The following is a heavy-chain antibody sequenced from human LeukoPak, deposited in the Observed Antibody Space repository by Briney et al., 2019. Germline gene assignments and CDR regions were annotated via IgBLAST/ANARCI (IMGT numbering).Heavy chain of an antibody. Sequence: GGSLRLSCAASGFTVSSNYMSWVRQAPGKGLEWVSVIYSGGSTYYADSVKGRFTFSRDNSKNTLYLQMNSLRAEDTAVYYCAKLPTVSFPFDYWGQGTLVTVSS. CDR3: AKLPTVSFPFDY. CDR2: IYSGGST. CDR1: GFTVSSNY. V-gene: IGHV3-53*01. J-gene: IGHJ4*02. D-gene: IGHD4-23*01.